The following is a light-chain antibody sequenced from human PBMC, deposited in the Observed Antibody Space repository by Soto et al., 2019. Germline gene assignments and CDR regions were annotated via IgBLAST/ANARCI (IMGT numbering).Light chain of an antibody. Sequence: EIVMTQSPATLSVSPGERATLSCRASQSIRTNLAWHRHKPGQAPSLLIYEASTRATGIPARFSGSGSGTEFTLTISSLQSEDFAIYYCHQYDNWPFTFGQGTKLEI. V-gene: IGKV3-15*01. CDR2: EAS. CDR1: QSIRTN. CDR3: HQYDNWPFT. J-gene: IGKJ2*01.